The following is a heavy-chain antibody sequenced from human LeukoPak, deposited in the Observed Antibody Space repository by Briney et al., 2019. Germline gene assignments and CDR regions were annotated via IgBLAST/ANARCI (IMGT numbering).Heavy chain of an antibody. D-gene: IGHD5-24*01. J-gene: IGHJ4*02. Sequence: GASVKVSCKASGYTFTGCYMHWVRQAPGQGLEWMGWINPNSGGTNYAQKFQGRVTMTRDTSISTAYMELSRLRSDDTAVYYCASVMNRDGYNYFYFDYWGQGTLVTVSS. CDR2: INPNSGGT. V-gene: IGHV1-2*02. CDR1: GYTFTGCY. CDR3: ASVMNRDGYNYFYFDY.